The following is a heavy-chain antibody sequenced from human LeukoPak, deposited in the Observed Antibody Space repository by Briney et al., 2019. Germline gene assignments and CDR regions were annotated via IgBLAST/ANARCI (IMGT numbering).Heavy chain of an antibody. Sequence: GGSLRLSCAASGFSVSSNYISWVRQAPGKGLEWVSVIYSGGSTYYADSVKGRFTISRHNSKNTLYLQMNSLRAEDTAVYYCARVSSSGWLGGFDYWGQGTLVTVSS. D-gene: IGHD6-19*01. CDR2: IYSGGST. CDR1: GFSVSSNY. V-gene: IGHV3-53*04. CDR3: ARVSSSGWLGGFDY. J-gene: IGHJ4*02.